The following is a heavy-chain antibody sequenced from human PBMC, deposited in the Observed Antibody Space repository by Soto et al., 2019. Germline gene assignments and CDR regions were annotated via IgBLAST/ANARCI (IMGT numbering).Heavy chain of an antibody. D-gene: IGHD3-22*01. CDR1: GFTFSSYA. CDR3: ARDARLASSGYSYYFDY. V-gene: IGHV3-30-3*01. CDR2: ISYDGSNK. J-gene: IGHJ4*02. Sequence: GGSLRLSCAASGFTFSSYAMHWVRQAPGKGLEWVAVISYDGSNKYYADSVKGRFTISRDNSKNTLYLQMNSLRAEDTAVYYCARDARLASSGYSYYFDYWGQGTLVTVSS.